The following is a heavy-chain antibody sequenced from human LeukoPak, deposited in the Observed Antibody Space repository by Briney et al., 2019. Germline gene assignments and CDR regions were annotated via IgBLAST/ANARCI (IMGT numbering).Heavy chain of an antibody. CDR3: AKDVGYFDWSPI. CDR1: GFTFSSYA. Sequence: GSLRLSCAASGFTFSSYAMHWVRQAPGKGLEWVAVISYDGSNKYYADSVKGRFTISRDNSKNTLYLQMNSLRAEDTAVYYCAKDVGYFDWSPIWGQGTMVTVSS. D-gene: IGHD3-9*01. V-gene: IGHV3-30-3*01. J-gene: IGHJ3*02. CDR2: ISYDGSNK.